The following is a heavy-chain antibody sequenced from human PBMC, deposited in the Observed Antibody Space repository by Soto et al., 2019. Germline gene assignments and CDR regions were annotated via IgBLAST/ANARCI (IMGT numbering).Heavy chain of an antibody. J-gene: IGHJ6*02. CDR3: ARDHVVVAATCRARYYCMDV. Sequence: QVQLVESGGGVVQPGRSLRLSCAASGFTFSSYAMHWVRQAPGKGLEWVAVISYDGSNKYYADSVKGRFTISRDNSKNTLYLQMNSLRAEDTAVYYCARDHVVVAATCRARYYCMDVWGQGTTVTVSS. CDR1: GFTFSSYA. V-gene: IGHV3-30-3*01. D-gene: IGHD2-15*01. CDR2: ISYDGSNK.